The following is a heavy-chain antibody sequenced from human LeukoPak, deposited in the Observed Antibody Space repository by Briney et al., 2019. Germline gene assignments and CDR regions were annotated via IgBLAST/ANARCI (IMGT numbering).Heavy chain of an antibody. CDR3: ASSSLEMATIPFDY. CDR1: GYTFTGYY. V-gene: IGHV1-2*02. CDR2: INPTSGGT. D-gene: IGHD5-24*01. Sequence: ASVKVSCKASGYTFTGYYLHWVRQAPGQGLEWMGWINPTSGGTNYAQKFQDRVAMTRDTSISATYMELSRLRSDDTAVYYCASSSLEMATIPFDYWGQGTILTVSS. J-gene: IGHJ4*02.